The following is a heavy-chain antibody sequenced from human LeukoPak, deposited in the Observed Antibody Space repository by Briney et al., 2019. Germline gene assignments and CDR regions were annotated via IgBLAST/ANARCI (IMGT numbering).Heavy chain of an antibody. Sequence: PGGSLRLSCVASGFTFSSYSMNWVRQAPGKGLEWVSSISSSSSYIYYADSVKGRFTISRDNSKNTLYLQMNSLRAEDTAVYYCARAMWIAGRPRYFDYWGQGTLVTVSS. CDR2: ISSSSSYI. V-gene: IGHV3-21*04. CDR3: ARAMWIAGRPRYFDY. J-gene: IGHJ4*02. CDR1: GFTFSSYS. D-gene: IGHD6-6*01.